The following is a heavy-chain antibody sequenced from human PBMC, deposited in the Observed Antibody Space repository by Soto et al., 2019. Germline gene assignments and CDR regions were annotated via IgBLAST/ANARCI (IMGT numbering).Heavy chain of an antibody. CDR3: ARCRSGYSYGYPFDY. CDR1: GGSVSNKTYY. V-gene: IGHV4-61*01. CDR2: VYYSGTT. J-gene: IGHJ4*02. Sequence: SETLSLTCSVSGGSVSNKTYYWSWIRQPPGKRLEWIGYVYYSGTTNYNPSLKSRVTISVDLSKNQFSLRLSSVTTADTALYYCARCRSGYSYGYPFDYWGQGTLVTVSS. D-gene: IGHD5-18*01.